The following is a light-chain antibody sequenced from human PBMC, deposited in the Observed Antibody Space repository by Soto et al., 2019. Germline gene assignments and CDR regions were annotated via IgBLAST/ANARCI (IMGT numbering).Light chain of an antibody. CDR2: RNN. Sequence: QSVKTQPPSVSGTPGQRVTISCSGGSSNIGNNYVYWYQQFPGTAPKLLIYRNNQRPSGVPDRFSGSKSGTSASLAISGLRSEDEADYYCAAWDDSLSGWLFGGGTQLTVL. J-gene: IGLJ3*02. CDR1: SSNIGNNY. V-gene: IGLV1-47*01. CDR3: AAWDDSLSGWL.